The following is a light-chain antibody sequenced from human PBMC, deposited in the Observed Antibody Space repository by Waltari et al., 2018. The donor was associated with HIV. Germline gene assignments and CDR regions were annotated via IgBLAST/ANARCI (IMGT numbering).Light chain of an antibody. CDR1: SSDVGGYNY. CDR2: DVS. Sequence: QSALTQPASVSGSPGQSITISCTGTSSDVGGYNYVSWYQQHPGKAPKLMIYDVSNRPSGVSNLFSGSKSCNTASLTISGLQAEDEAYYYCSSYTSSSTRVFVTGTKVTFL. J-gene: IGLJ1*01. V-gene: IGLV2-14*01. CDR3: SSYTSSSTRV.